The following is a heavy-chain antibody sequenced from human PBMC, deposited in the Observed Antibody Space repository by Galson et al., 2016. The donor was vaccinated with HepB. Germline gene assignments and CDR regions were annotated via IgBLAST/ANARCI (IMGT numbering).Heavy chain of an antibody. CDR2: ISEDGSTR. CDR1: GFIFSNYA. V-gene: IGHV3-30*04. CDR3: AKAALVGPTYPLEF. Sequence: SLRLSCAASGFIFSNYAVLWVRQAPGKGPEWVAAISEDGSTRDYIDSVKGRLTVSRDNSKNTFYLQMSSLRAEDRAVYYCAKAALVGPTYPLEFWGPGTLVTVSS. J-gene: IGHJ4*02. D-gene: IGHD1-26*01.